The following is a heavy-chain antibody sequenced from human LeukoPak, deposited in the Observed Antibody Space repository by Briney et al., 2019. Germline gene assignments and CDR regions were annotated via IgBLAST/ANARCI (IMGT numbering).Heavy chain of an antibody. CDR3: VRERGPFDGFDI. J-gene: IGHJ3*02. V-gene: IGHV3-33*01. Sequence: PGGSLRLSCAASGFTFSTYGMHWVRQAPGKGLEWVAVIWSDGDNKFYADSVKGRFTFSRDNSKNMLFLQMNSLRAEDTAVYYCVRERGPFDGFDIWGQGTKVTVSS. CDR1: GFTFSTYG. CDR2: IWSDGDNK.